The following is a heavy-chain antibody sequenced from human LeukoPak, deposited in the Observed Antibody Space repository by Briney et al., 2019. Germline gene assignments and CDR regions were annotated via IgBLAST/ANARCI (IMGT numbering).Heavy chain of an antibody. CDR3: ARRSSGCCDY. CDR1: DGSISSSRYY. J-gene: IGHJ4*02. CDR2: IYYSGST. Sequence: PSESLSLTCTVSDGSISSSRYYWGWIRQPPGKGLEWIGSIYYSGSTYYNPSLKSRVTISVDTSKNQFSLKLSSVTAADTAVYYCARRSSGCCDYWGQGTLVTVSS. V-gene: IGHV4-39*01. D-gene: IGHD6-19*01.